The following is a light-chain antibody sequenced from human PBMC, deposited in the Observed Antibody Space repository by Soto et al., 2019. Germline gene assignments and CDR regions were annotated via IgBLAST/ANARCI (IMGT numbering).Light chain of an antibody. J-gene: IGLJ1*01. Sequence: QSGLADPPRVSGAPGQRLSISGNGISSNIGAGYDVHWYQQLPGTAPKLLIYGNSNRPSGVPDRFSGSKSGTSASLAITGLQAEDEADYYCQSYDSSLSAYVFGTGTKVTVL. CDR1: SSNIGAGYD. CDR3: QSYDSSLSAYV. CDR2: GNS. V-gene: IGLV1-40*01.